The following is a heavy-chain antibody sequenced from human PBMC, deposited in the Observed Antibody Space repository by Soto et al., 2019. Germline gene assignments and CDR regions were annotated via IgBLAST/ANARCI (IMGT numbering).Heavy chain of an antibody. D-gene: IGHD6-13*01. Sequence: QVQLQESGPGLVKPSQTLSLTCTVSGGSISSGGYCWSWIRQHPGKGLEWIGYIYYSGSTYYNPSLKSRVTISVDTSKNQFSLKLSSVTAADTAVYYCARGGSSSWYDYWGQGTLVTVSS. CDR1: GGSISSGGYC. J-gene: IGHJ4*02. CDR3: ARGGSSSWYDY. V-gene: IGHV4-31*03. CDR2: IYYSGST.